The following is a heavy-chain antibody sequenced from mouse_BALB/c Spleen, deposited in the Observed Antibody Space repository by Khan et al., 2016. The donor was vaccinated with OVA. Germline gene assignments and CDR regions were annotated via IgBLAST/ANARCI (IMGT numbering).Heavy chain of an antibody. CDR2: INPSNDYT. D-gene: IGHD2-14*01. CDR1: GYTFTSYT. Sequence: VQLQQSGAELARPGASVKMSCKASGYTFTSYTIHWIKKRPGQGLEWIGYINPSNDYTNYNQKFKDKATLTTDQSSTPAYLRLSSLTADDSAVYNCVRDGAYHRNDGWFAYWGQGTLVTVSA. V-gene: IGHV1-4*01. CDR3: VRDGAYHRNDGWFAY. J-gene: IGHJ3*01.